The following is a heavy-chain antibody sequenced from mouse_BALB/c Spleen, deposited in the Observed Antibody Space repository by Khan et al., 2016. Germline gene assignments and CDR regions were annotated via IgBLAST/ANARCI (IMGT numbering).Heavy chain of an antibody. CDR1: GYSITSDYA. Sequence: EVQLQESGPGLVKPSQSLSLTCTVTGYSITSDYAWNWIRQFPGNKLEWMGYISYSGITIYNPSLKSRISITRDTSKNQFFLQLNSVTTEETATYYCAREYGNCGPCFGYGGQGTLVTVSA. D-gene: IGHD2-10*02. V-gene: IGHV3-2*02. J-gene: IGHJ3*01. CDR3: AREYGNCGPCFGY. CDR2: ISYSGIT.